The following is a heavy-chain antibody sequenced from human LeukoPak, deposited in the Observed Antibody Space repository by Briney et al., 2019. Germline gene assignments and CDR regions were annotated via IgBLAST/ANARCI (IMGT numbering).Heavy chain of an antibody. CDR3: ASVGLGSGWLPLGY. CDR1: GFSFREHW. J-gene: IGHJ4*02. CDR2: IKEDGNED. Sequence: GGSLRLSCTVSGFSFREHWMSWVRQAPGKGLEWVGNIKEDGNEDYYVDSVEGRFVIFRDNAKNSLYLQMNSLRAEDTAVYYCASVGLGSGWLPLGYWGQGTLVTVSS. V-gene: IGHV3-7*02. D-gene: IGHD6-19*01.